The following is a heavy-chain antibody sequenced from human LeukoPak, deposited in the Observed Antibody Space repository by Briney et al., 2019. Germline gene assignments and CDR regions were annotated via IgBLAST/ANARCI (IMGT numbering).Heavy chain of an antibody. CDR3: ARATMIVPGYGMDV. D-gene: IGHD3-22*01. Sequence: ASVKVSCKASGYTFTSYGISWVRQAPGQGLEWMGWISAYNGNTNYAQKLQGRVTMTTGTSTSTAYMELRSLRSDDTAVYYCARATMIVPGYGMDVWGQGTTVTVSS. CDR1: GYTFTSYG. J-gene: IGHJ6*02. V-gene: IGHV1-18*01. CDR2: ISAYNGNT.